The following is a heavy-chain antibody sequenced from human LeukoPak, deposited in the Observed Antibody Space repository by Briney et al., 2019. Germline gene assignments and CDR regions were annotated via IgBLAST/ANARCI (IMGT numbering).Heavy chain of an antibody. Sequence: SETLSLTRTVSGGSISSYYWRWIRQPPGKGLGWIGYIHYSGTANYNPSPKSRVTISVDTSKKQFSLKVSSVTAADTAVYYCARDGVHQGGYYSYYMDVWGKGTTVTVAS. CDR2: IHYSGTA. V-gene: IGHV4-59*01. CDR3: ARDGVHQGGYYSYYMDV. J-gene: IGHJ6*03. CDR1: GGSISSYY. D-gene: IGHD2-8*01.